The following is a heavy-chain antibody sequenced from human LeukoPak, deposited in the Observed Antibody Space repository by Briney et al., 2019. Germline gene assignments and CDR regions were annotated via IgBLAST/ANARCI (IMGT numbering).Heavy chain of an antibody. CDR3: ARGFWTGVEY. J-gene: IGHJ4*02. D-gene: IGHD3/OR15-3a*01. CDR1: GFTFSTYW. Sequence: AGGSLRLSCAASGFTFSTYWMHWVRQAPGERLVWVSRIKSDGSDTSYADSVKGRFTISRDNAKNTLYLQMNSLRAEDTAVYYCARGFWTGVEYWGQGALVTVSS. V-gene: IGHV3-74*01. CDR2: IKSDGSDT.